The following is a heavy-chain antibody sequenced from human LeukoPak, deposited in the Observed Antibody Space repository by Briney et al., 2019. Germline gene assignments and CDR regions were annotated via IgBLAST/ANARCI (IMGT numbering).Heavy chain of an antibody. CDR1: GYTLTNYY. D-gene: IGHD2-15*01. CDR2: INPTGGDT. J-gene: IGHJ4*02. V-gene: IGHV1-46*01. CDR3: ARGRCSGGSCYLCDY. Sequence: ASVKVSCKASGYTLTNYYMQWVRQAPGQGLEWMGIINPTGGDTNYAQKFQGRVTTTRDMSTSTFYLELSSLRSEDTAFYYCARGRCSGGSCYLCDYWGQGTLVTVSS.